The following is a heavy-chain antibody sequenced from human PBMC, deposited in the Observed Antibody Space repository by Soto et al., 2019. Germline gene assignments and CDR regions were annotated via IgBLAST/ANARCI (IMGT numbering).Heavy chain of an antibody. Sequence: SETLSLTCTVSGGSISSGGYYWSWIRQHPGKGLEWIGYIYYSGSTYYNPSLKSRVTISVDTSKNQFSLKLSSVTAADTAVYYCARHGFTMVRGAFDYCGQGTLVTVSS. V-gene: IGHV4-31*03. CDR3: ARHGFTMVRGAFDY. CDR1: GGSISSGGYY. J-gene: IGHJ4*02. CDR2: IYYSGST. D-gene: IGHD3-10*01.